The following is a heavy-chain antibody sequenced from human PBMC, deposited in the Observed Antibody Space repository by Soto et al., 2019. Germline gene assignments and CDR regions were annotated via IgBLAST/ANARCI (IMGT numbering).Heavy chain of an antibody. CDR1: GLTFSSYS. CDR2: ISSSSSTI. Sequence: EVQLVESGGGLVQRGGSLRLSCAASGLTFSSYSMNWVRQAPGKGLEWVSYISSSSSTIYYADSVKGRFTISRDNAKSSRYLQMNSLRAEDTAVSYCASGEEARYYYYGMDVWGQGTTVIVSS. CDR3: ASGEEARYYYYGMDV. V-gene: IGHV3-48*01. J-gene: IGHJ6*02.